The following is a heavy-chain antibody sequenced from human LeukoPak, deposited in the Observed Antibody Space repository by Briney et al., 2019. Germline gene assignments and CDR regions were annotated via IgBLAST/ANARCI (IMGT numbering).Heavy chain of an antibody. D-gene: IGHD4-23*01. CDR3: ARDTRWNAFNV. V-gene: IGHV4-59*01. CDR2: IYYSGDT. J-gene: IGHJ3*01. CDR1: GGSISSNY. Sequence: SETLSLTCTDSGGSISSNYWSWFRQPPGKGLEWIGYIYYSGDTHYNPSLRSRVTISVDSSKTQFSLNLNSVTAADTAVYYCARDTRWNAFNVWGQGTMVTVSS.